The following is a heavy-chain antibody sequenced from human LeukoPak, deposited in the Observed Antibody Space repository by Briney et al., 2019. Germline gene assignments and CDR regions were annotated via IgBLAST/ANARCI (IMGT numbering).Heavy chain of an antibody. Sequence: GGSLRLSCAASGFTFSSYAMSWVRQAPGKGLEWVSAISGSGGSTYYADSVKGRFTISRDNSKNTLYLQMNSLRAEDTAVYYCAKGGGGRGYYYGMDVWGQGTTVTVSS. CDR2: ISGSGGST. D-gene: IGHD2-15*01. V-gene: IGHV3-23*01. J-gene: IGHJ6*02. CDR1: GFTFSSYA. CDR3: AKGGGGRGYYYGMDV.